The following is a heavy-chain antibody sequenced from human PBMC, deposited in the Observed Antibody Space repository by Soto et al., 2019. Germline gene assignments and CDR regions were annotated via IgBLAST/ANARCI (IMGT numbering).Heavy chain of an antibody. CDR3: AKGLAARFDP. D-gene: IGHD6-6*01. CDR2: ISYDGSNK. CDR1: GFTFSSYG. V-gene: IGHV3-30*18. J-gene: IGHJ5*02. Sequence: QVQLVESGGGVVQPGRSLRLSCAASGFTFSSYGMHWVRQAPGKGLEWVAVISYDGSNKYYADSVKGRFTISRDNSKNTLYLQMNSLRAEDTAVYYCAKGLAARFDPWGQGILVTVSS.